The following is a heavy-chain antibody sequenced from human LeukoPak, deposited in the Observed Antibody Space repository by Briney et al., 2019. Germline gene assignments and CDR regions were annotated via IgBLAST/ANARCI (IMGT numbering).Heavy chain of an antibody. V-gene: IGHV3-48*03. CDR2: ISSSGNTI. D-gene: IGHD3-22*01. CDR1: GFTFSSYE. CDR3: VREYYDSSGYYCFDY. Sequence: GGSLRLSCAACGFTFSSYEMNWVRQAPGKGLQWVSYISSSGNTIYYADSVKGRFTISRDNAKNSLYLQMNSLRAEDTAVYYCVREYYDSSGYYCFDYWGQGTLVTVSS. J-gene: IGHJ4*02.